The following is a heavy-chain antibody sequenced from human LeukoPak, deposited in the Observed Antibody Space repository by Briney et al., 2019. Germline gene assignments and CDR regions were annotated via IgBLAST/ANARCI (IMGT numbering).Heavy chain of an antibody. Sequence: GGSLRLSCAASGFTVSSNYMSWVRQAPGKGLEWVSVIYSGGSTYYADSVKGRFTISRDNSKNTLYLQMNSLRAEDTAVYYCARILTPGYSSSWYLGWFDPWGQGTLVTVSS. CDR3: ARILTPGYSSSWYLGWFDP. D-gene: IGHD6-13*01. CDR2: IYSGGST. J-gene: IGHJ5*02. V-gene: IGHV3-53*01. CDR1: GFTVSSNY.